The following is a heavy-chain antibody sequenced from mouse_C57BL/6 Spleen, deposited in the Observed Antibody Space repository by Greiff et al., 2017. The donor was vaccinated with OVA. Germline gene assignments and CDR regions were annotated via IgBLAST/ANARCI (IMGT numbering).Heavy chain of an antibody. V-gene: IGHV1-22*01. D-gene: IGHD2-4*01. CDR2: INPNNGGT. Sequence: VQLQQSGPELVKPGASVKMSCKASGYTFTDYNMHWVKQSHGKSLEWIGYINPNNGGTSYNQKFKGKATLTVNKSSSTAYMELRSLTSEDSAVYYWAGDEALRQDYAMDYWGQGTSVTVSS. CDR1: GYTFTDYN. CDR3: AGDEALRQDYAMDY. J-gene: IGHJ4*01.